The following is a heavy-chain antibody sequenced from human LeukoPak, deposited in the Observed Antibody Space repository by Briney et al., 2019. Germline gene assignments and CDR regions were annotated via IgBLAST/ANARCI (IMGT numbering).Heavy chain of an antibody. D-gene: IGHD6-25*01. CDR2: IYHSGST. V-gene: IGHV4-30-2*01. J-gene: IGHJ4*02. CDR3: ARTRGGCLDY. CDR1: GGSISSGGYS. Sequence: SETLSLTCAVSGGSISSGGYSWSWIRQPPGKGLEWIGYIYHSGSTYYNPSLMSRVTISVDRSKNQFSLKLSSVTAADTAVYYCARTRGGCLDYWGQGTLVTVSS.